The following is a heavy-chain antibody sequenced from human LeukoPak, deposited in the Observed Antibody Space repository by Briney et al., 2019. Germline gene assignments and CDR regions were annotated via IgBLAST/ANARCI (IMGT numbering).Heavy chain of an antibody. J-gene: IGHJ6*01. CDR2: IYSGGST. Sequence: PGGSLRLSCAASGFTVSSNYMSWVRQAPGKGLEWVSVIYSGGSTYYADSVKGRFTISRDNSKTTLYLQMNSLRAEDTAVYYCARGIAAADYGMDVWGQGTTVTVSS. CDR1: GFTVSSNY. V-gene: IGHV3-53*01. CDR3: ARGIAAADYGMDV. D-gene: IGHD6-13*01.